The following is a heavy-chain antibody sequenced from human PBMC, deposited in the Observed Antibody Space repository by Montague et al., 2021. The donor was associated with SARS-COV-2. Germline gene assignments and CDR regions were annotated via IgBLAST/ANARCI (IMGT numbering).Heavy chain of an antibody. Sequence: SETLSLTCAVYGGSFSGYYWSWIRQPPGKGLEWIGEINQSGSTNXXPSLKSRVTLPVDTSKKQFSLKLSSLTAADTAVYYCARVAGGYYHDSSAYFDYWGQGSLVTVSS. CDR1: GGSFSGYY. D-gene: IGHD3-22*01. V-gene: IGHV4-34*01. J-gene: IGHJ4*02. CDR3: ARVAGGYYHDSSAYFDY. CDR2: INQSGST.